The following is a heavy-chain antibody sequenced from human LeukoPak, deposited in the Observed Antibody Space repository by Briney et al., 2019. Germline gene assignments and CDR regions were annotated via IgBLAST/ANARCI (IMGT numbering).Heavy chain of an antibody. CDR1: GSTVSSYG. CDR2: ISAYNGNT. D-gene: IGHD5-24*01. Sequence: ASVKLSCKASGSTVSSYGNNWMRWAPGQGLEGMGWISAYNGNTNYAQKLQGRVTMTTDTSTSTDYMELRRLRSDDTVVDYCARDRGDGYRRRPNGFYPGGQGTLITVSS. J-gene: IGHJ5*02. CDR3: ARDRGDGYRRRPNGFYP. V-gene: IGHV1-18*01.